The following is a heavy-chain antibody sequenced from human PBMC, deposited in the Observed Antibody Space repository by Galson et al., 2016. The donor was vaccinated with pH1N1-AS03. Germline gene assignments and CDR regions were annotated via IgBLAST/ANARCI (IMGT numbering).Heavy chain of an antibody. CDR1: GYTFNTYY. J-gene: IGHJ2*01. D-gene: IGHD1-26*01. CDR2: INSKNGDT. CDR3: ATPQSLKVGATSAFDL. V-gene: IGHV1-2*06. Sequence: SVKVSCKASGYTFNTYYMHWVRQAPGQGLEWLGRINSKNGDTDYAPKFRDRLTMTRDTSITTADLGLRGLTSGDTALYYCATPQSLKVGATSAFDLWGRGTLVTVTS.